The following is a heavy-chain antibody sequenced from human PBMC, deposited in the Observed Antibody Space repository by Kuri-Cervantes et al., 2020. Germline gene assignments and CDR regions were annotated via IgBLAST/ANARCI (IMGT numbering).Heavy chain of an antibody. CDR3: AKYRALYYYYGMDV. D-gene: IGHD1-26*01. Sequence: GESLKISCAASGFAFSSYGMHWVRQAPGKGLEWVAVTSYDGSNKYYADSVKGRFTISRDNSKNTLYLQMNSLRAEDTAVYYCAKYRALYYYYGMDVWGQGTTVTVSS. J-gene: IGHJ6*02. CDR1: GFAFSSYG. V-gene: IGHV3-30*18. CDR2: TSYDGSNK.